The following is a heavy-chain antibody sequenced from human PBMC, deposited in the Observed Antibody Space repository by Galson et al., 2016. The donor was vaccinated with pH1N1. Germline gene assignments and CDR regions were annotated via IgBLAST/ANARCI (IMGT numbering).Heavy chain of an antibody. V-gene: IGHV3-64*01. CDR3: ARDLRPSSSGYYSLDY. D-gene: IGHD3-22*01. CDR1: GFTFSSFA. Sequence: SLRLSCAASGFTFSSFAMHWVRQAPGKGLEYVSAISYNGGSTYYGNSVKGRFTISRDNSKNTLYLQMGSLRADDTAVYHCARDLRPSSSGYYSLDYWGQGTLVTVSS. J-gene: IGHJ4*02. CDR2: ISYNGGST.